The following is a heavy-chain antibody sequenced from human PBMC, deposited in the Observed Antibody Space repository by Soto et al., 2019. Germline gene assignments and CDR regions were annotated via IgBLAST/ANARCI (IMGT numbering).Heavy chain of an antibody. D-gene: IGHD6-6*01. CDR2: ISGSGGST. Sequence: EVQLLESGGGLEQPGGSLRLSCAASGFTFSSYAMSWVRQAPGKGLEWVSAISGSGGSTYYADSVKGRFTISRDNSKNTLYLQMNSLRAEDTAVYYCAKDIEEYSSSSGGVIDYWGQGTLVTVSS. CDR1: GFTFSSYA. V-gene: IGHV3-23*01. CDR3: AKDIEEYSSSSGGVIDY. J-gene: IGHJ4*02.